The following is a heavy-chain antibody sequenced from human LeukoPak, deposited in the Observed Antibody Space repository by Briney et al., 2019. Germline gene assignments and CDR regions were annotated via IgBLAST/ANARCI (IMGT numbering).Heavy chain of an antibody. V-gene: IGHV1-69*13. CDR3: ARSDILTGYYAGYYGMDV. CDR1: GGTFSSYA. J-gene: IGHJ6*02. Sequence: SVKVSCKASGGTFSSYAISWVRQAPGQGLEWMGGVIPIFGTANYAQKFQGRVTITADESTSTAYMELSSLRSEDTAVYYCARSDILTGYYAGYYGMDVWGQGTTVTVSS. D-gene: IGHD3-9*01. CDR2: VIPIFGTA.